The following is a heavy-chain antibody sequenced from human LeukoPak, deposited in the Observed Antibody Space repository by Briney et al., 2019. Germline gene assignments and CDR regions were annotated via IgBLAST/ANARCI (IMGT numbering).Heavy chain of an antibody. CDR3: ARGPMITFVPWDV. Sequence: SVKVSCKASGGTFSSYAISWVRQAPGQGLEWMGRIIPILGIANYAQKFQGRVTITADKSTSTAYMELSSLRSEDTAVYYCARGPMITFVPWDVWGQGTTVTVSS. D-gene: IGHD3-16*01. V-gene: IGHV1-69*04. CDR1: GGTFSSYA. CDR2: IIPILGIA. J-gene: IGHJ6*02.